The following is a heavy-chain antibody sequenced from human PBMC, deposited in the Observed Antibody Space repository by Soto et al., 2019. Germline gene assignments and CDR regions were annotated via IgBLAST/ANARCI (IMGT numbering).Heavy chain of an antibody. D-gene: IGHD3-22*01. Sequence: GGSLRLSCAVSGFSFSDYYMNWIRQAPGKGLEWFSYISSTATYTNYADSVKGRFTISRDSAKNSLSLDMNGLRAEDTAVYYCARARLVVEGRFDYWGQGTLVTVSS. V-gene: IGHV3-11*06. J-gene: IGHJ4*02. CDR3: ARARLVVEGRFDY. CDR2: ISSTATYT. CDR1: GFSFSDYY.